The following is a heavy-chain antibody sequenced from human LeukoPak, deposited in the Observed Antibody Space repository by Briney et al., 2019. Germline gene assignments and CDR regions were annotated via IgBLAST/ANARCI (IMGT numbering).Heavy chain of an antibody. CDR1: GVSIKNYY. CDR3: ARQAVIIPTGMEGPWFDP. Sequence: PSETLSLTCTVSGVSIKNYYWSWIRQPPGKGLEWIENIYYAGSSNYNRSLKSRVSVSIDASKNHLSLKLTSVTAADTAIYYCARQAVIIPTGMEGPWFDPWGQGTLVAVSS. J-gene: IGHJ5*02. V-gene: IGHV4-59*08. CDR2: IYYAGSS. D-gene: IGHD2/OR15-2a*01.